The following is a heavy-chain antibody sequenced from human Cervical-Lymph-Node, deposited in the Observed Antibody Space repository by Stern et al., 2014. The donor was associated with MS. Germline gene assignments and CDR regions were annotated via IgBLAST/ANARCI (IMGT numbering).Heavy chain of an antibody. Sequence: QVQLQESGPGLLRPSETLSLTCTVSGASIISYYWSWIRQPPGKGLEWIGYIYYSGTTNYNASLKGRVAISIDTSKTQFSLRLSSVTAADTAVYYCARATDLWGQGTLVTVSS. CDR3: ARATDL. J-gene: IGHJ5*02. CDR2: IYYSGTT. V-gene: IGHV4-59*01. CDR1: GASIISYY.